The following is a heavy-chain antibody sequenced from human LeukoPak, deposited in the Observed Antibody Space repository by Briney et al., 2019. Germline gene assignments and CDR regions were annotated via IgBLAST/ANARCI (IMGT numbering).Heavy chain of an antibody. V-gene: IGHV1-46*01. CDR1: GYTFTSYY. Sequence: ASVKVSCKASGYTFTSYYMHWVRQAPGQGLEWMGIINPSGGSTSYAQKFQGRVTMTRDMSTSTVYMELSRLRSDDTAVYYCAREMYRVTDYCYYMDVWGKGTTVTVSS. CDR2: INPSGGST. J-gene: IGHJ6*03. D-gene: IGHD1-26*01. CDR3: AREMYRVTDYCYYMDV.